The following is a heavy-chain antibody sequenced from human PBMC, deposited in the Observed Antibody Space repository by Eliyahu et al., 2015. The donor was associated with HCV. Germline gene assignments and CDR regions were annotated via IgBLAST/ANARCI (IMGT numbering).Heavy chain of an antibody. J-gene: IGHJ3*02. CDR2: IYYRGRT. CDR1: GGSISSYY. V-gene: IGHV4-59*08. CDR3: ARHGPHDILTGYFPGAFDI. Sequence: QVQLQESGPGLVKPSETLSLTCTVSGGSISSYYWSWIRQPPGKGLEWIGYIYYRGRTTYNPPLKSRVTISVDTSKNQFSLKLSSVTAADTAVYYCARHGPHDILTGYFPGAFDIWGQGTMVTVSS. D-gene: IGHD3-9*01.